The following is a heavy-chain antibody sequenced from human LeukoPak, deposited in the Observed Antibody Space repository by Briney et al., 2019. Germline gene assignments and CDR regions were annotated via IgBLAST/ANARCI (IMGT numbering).Heavy chain of an antibody. CDR3: ATTRYSSSWHFDF. J-gene: IGHJ4*02. CDR1: GYTLTELS. D-gene: IGHD6-13*01. V-gene: IGHV1-24*01. CDR2: FDPEDGET. Sequence: ASVNVSRKVSGYTLTELSMHWVRQAPGNGREWMGGFDPEDGETIYAQKFQGRVTMTEDTSTDTAYMELSSLRSEDTAVYYCATTRYSSSWHFDFWGQGTLVTVSS.